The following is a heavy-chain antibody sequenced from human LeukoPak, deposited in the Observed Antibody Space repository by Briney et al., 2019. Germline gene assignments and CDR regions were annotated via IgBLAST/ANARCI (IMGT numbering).Heavy chain of an antibody. V-gene: IGHV1-2*02. CDR3: ASAVEWLLYYFDY. CDR2: INPNSGGT. CDR1: GYTXTGYY. J-gene: IGHJ4*02. Sequence: ASVKVSCTASGYTXTGYYMHWVRQAPGQGLEWMGWINPNSGGTNYAQKFQGRVTMTRDTSISTAYMELSRLRSDDTAVYYCASAVEWLLYYFDYWGQGTLVTVSS. D-gene: IGHD3-3*01.